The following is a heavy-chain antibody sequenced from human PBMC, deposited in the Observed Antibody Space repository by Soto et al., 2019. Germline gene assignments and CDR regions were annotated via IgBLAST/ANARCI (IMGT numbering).Heavy chain of an antibody. CDR1: GFTFDEFA. Sequence: EVHLVESGGGLVQPGRSLRLSCVGSGFTFDEFAIHWVRQAPGKGLEWVSGISWDSGSINYADFVRGRFTISRDNAKKSLYLHMTSLGSEDTAFYYCAKIVTRHSLVPVFDQWGQGALVTVSS. CDR2: ISWDSGSI. V-gene: IGHV3-9*01. CDR3: AKIVTRHSLVPVFDQ. J-gene: IGHJ4*02. D-gene: IGHD2-21*01.